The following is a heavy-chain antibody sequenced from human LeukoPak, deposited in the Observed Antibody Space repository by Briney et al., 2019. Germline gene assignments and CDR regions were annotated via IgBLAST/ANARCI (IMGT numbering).Heavy chain of an antibody. D-gene: IGHD1-1*01. CDR3: AKASKRSYYYYYGVDV. J-gene: IGHJ6*02. CDR2: ISGSGNNI. V-gene: IGHV3-23*01. CDR1: GFTFSSYT. Sequence: AGGSLRLSCAAPGFTFSSYTMTWVRQAPGKGLEWVSAISGSGNNIHYADSVKGRFTISRDNSKNTLYLQMSSLRAEDTAVYYCAKASKRSYYYYYGVDVWGQGTTVTLSS.